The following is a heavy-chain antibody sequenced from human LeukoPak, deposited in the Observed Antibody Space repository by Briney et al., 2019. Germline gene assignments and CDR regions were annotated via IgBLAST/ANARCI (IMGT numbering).Heavy chain of an antibody. CDR3: VRGIYCSSTSCYYWFNP. J-gene: IGHJ5*02. V-gene: IGHV1-8*01. D-gene: IGHD2-2*01. CDR1: GYTFTSYD. Sequence: GASVKVSCKASGYTFTSYDINWVRQATGQGLEWMGWMNPNSGNTGYAQKFQGRVTMTRNTSISTAYMELSSLRSEDTAVYYCVRGIYCSSTSCYYWFNPWGQGTLVTVSS. CDR2: MNPNSGNT.